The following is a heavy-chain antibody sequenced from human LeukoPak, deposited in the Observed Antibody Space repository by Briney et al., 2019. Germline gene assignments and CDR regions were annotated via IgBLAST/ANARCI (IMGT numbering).Heavy chain of an antibody. V-gene: IGHV1-2*02. J-gene: IGHJ1*01. CDR2: FNPNSGDT. D-gene: IGHD3-22*01. CDR3: ARGYYDSSDFEYFQH. Sequence: ASVKVSCKASGYSFTDYYMHWVRQAPGQGLEWMGWFNPNSGDTNFAQKFQGRVTMTRDTSISTVYMELSRLRSDDTAVFYCARGYYDSSDFEYFQHWGQGTLVTVSS. CDR1: GYSFTDYY.